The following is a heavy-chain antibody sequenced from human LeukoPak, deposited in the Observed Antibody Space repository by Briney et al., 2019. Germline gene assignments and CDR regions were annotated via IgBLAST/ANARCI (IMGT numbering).Heavy chain of an antibody. Sequence: SGTLSLTCAVTGGSISNNWWTWVRQPPGKGLEWIGEISQSARTNYNPSLKSRDTMSIDKSRNQFSLRMSSVTAADTAVYYCAGVRLGSSGFSEYFEHWGQGTLVTVSS. D-gene: IGHD3-22*01. V-gene: IGHV4-4*02. J-gene: IGHJ1*01. CDR2: ISQSART. CDR1: GGSISNNW. CDR3: AGVRLGSSGFSEYFEH.